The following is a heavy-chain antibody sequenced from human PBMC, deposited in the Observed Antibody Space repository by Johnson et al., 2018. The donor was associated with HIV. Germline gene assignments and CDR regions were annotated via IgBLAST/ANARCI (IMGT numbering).Heavy chain of an antibody. CDR3: AREGTWGSNDAFDI. D-gene: IGHD7-27*01. J-gene: IGHJ3*02. CDR2: IWPDGSNR. CDR1: GLILSGYG. Sequence: QVQLVESGGDVVQPGTSLRLSCEASGLILSGYGLHWVRQAPGKGLEWVALIWPDGSNRYYADSVKGRFTISRDNAKNSLYLQMNSLRAEDTAVYYCAREGTWGSNDAFDIWVQGTMVTVSS. V-gene: IGHV3-33*01.